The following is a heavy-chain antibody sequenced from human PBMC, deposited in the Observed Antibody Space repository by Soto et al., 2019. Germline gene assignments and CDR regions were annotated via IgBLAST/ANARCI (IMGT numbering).Heavy chain of an antibody. CDR3: ARDRGPSSGYYPYWFDP. Sequence: QVQLVQSGAEVKKPGSSVKVSCKASGGTFSSYAINWVRQAPGQGLEWMGGIIPIFGTANYAQKFQGRATITAAESTSTAYMALSSLRSEDTAVYYCARDRGPSSGYYPYWFDPWGQGTLVTVSS. CDR1: GGTFSSYA. CDR2: IIPIFGTA. D-gene: IGHD3-22*01. J-gene: IGHJ5*02. V-gene: IGHV1-69*12.